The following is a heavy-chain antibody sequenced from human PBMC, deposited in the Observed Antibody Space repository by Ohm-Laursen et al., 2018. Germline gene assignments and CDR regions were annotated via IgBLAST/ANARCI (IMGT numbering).Heavy chain of an antibody. CDR3: AVSEVRYSFTYLADF. J-gene: IGHJ4*02. CDR2: ISGGGGST. Sequence: SLRLSCTASGFTFSIYAVSWVRQAPGKGLDWVSSISGGGGSTYYADSVKGRITITRDNSKNTLYLQMNNLRAEDTAVYYCAVSEVRYSFTYLADFWGQGTLVTVPS. CDR1: GFTFSIYA. D-gene: IGHD3-9*01. V-gene: IGHV3-23*01.